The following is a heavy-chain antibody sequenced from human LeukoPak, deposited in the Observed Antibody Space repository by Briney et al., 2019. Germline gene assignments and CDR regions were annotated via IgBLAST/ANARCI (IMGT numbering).Heavy chain of an antibody. J-gene: IGHJ6*02. CDR2: ISYDGSNK. CDR1: GFTFSSYA. CDR3: ARAQDSSGYYYDYYYYGMDV. V-gene: IGHV3-30-3*01. Sequence: GRSLRLSCAASGFTFSSYAMHWVRQAPGKGLEWVAVISYDGSNKYYADSVKGRFTISRDNSKNTLYLQMNSLRAEDTAVYYCARAQDSSGYYYDYYYYGMDVWGQGTTVTVSS. D-gene: IGHD3-22*01.